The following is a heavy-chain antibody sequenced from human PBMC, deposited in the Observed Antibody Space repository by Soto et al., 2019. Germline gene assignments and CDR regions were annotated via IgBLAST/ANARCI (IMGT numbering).Heavy chain of an antibody. Sequence: XETLSLTCAVSGSSIRSSYWSWIRLSPGKGLEWIGYVYYTGSTKYNPSLKSRVTISVDTSKNQFSLKLSSVTAADTAVYYCARGYYDSNGQSNTFDIWGQGTMVTVSS. CDR2: VYYTGST. J-gene: IGHJ3*02. CDR1: GSSIRSSY. CDR3: ARGYYDSNGQSNTFDI. V-gene: IGHV4-59*01. D-gene: IGHD3-22*01.